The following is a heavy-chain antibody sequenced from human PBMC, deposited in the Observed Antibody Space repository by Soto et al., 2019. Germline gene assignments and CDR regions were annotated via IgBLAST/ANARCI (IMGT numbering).Heavy chain of an antibody. Sequence: QVQLQQWGAGLLKPSETLSLTCAVYGRSFSGYYWSWIRQPPGKGLEWIGEINHSGSTNYNPSLKSRLPISVDTSQNQFSLNLSSVTAADTAVYYCARAYGGNSGVFDYWGQGTLVTVSS. D-gene: IGHD4-17*01. CDR1: GRSFSGYY. J-gene: IGHJ4*02. CDR2: INHSGST. V-gene: IGHV4-34*01. CDR3: ARAYGGNSGVFDY.